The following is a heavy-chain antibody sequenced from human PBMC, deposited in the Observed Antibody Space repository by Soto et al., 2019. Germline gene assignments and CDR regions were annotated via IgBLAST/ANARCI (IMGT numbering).Heavy chain of an antibody. Sequence: SVKVSCKASGGTFSSYAISWVRQAPGQGLEWMGGIIPIFGTANYAQKFQGRVTITADKSTSTAYMELSSLRSEDTAVYYCARAGRRIGTLGAYYFDYWGQGTLVTVSS. J-gene: IGHJ4*02. CDR1: GGTFSSYA. V-gene: IGHV1-69*06. CDR2: IIPIFGTA. D-gene: IGHD3-16*01. CDR3: ARAGRRIGTLGAYYFDY.